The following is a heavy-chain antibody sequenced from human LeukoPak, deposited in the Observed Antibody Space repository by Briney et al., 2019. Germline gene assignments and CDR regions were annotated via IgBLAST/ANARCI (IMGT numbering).Heavy chain of an antibody. J-gene: IGHJ6*02. V-gene: IGHV4-61*02. Sequence: PSETLSLTCTVSGGSISSGSYYWSWIRQPAGKGLEWIGRIYTSGSTNYNPSLKSRVTISVDTSKNQFSLKLSSGTAADTAVYYCARGGYYDSSGYYLSQYYYYGMDVWGQGTTVTVSS. CDR3: ARGGYYDSSGYYLSQYYYYGMDV. CDR2: IYTSGST. CDR1: GGSISSGSYY. D-gene: IGHD3-22*01.